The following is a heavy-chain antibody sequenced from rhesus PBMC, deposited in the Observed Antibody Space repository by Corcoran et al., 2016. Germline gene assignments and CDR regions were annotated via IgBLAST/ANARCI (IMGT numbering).Heavy chain of an antibody. CDR1: GGSISSGYYY. Sequence: QVQLQESGPGLVKPSETLSLTCAVSGGSISSGYYYWSWIRQPPGKGLEWIGYITYSGITSYNPSLKSQVTISGATSKNQLSLKLSSVTAADTAVYYCATRGGGGYSGYRVHDDWGQGVLVTVSS. CDR2: ITYSGIT. V-gene: IGHV4-122*02. D-gene: IGHD5-42*01. J-gene: IGHJ4*01. CDR3: ATRGGGGYSGYRVHDD.